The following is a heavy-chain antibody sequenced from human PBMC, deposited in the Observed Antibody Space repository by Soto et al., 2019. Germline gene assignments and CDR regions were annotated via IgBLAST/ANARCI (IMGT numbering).Heavy chain of an antibody. D-gene: IGHD3-10*01. CDR3: ARGLIVRGVPKGDAFDI. J-gene: IGHJ3*02. V-gene: IGHV3-53*01. Sequence: PWGTLRLSCAASGCTVSSNYMSWVRHAPGKGLEWVSVIYSGGSTYYADSVKGRFTISRDNSKNTLYLQMNSLRAEDTAVYYCARGLIVRGVPKGDAFDIWGQGTMVTVSS. CDR2: IYSGGST. CDR1: GCTVSSNY.